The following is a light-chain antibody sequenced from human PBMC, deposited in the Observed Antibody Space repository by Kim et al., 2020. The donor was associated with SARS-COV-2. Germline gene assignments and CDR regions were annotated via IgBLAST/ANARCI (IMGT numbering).Light chain of an antibody. V-gene: IGKV1-9*01. CDR2: AAS. CDR1: QGISSY. Sequence: DIQLTQSPSFLSASVGDRVTITFRASQGISSYLAWYRQKPGKAPKLLIYAASTLQSGVPSRFSGSGSGTEFTLTISSLQPEDFATYYCQQLNSYPRLTFGGGTKVDIK. J-gene: IGKJ4*01. CDR3: QQLNSYPRLT.